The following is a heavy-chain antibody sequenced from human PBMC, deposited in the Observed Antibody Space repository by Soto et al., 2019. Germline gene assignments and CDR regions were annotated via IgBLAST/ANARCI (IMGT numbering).Heavy chain of an antibody. CDR2: INSDGSTV. CDR1: GFTFSSYE. CDR3: ARDARTYSGSIRHLDY. V-gene: IGHV3-48*03. D-gene: IGHD1-26*01. Sequence: GGSLRLSCAAPGFTFSSYEMNWVRQAPGKGLEWVSYINSDGSTVYYADSVKGRFTISRDNAKNSLYLQMNSLRAEDTAVYYCARDARTYSGSIRHLDYWGQGTLVTVSS. J-gene: IGHJ4*02.